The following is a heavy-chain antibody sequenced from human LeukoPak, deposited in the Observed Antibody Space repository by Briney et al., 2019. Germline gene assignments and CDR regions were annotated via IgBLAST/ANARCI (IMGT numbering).Heavy chain of an antibody. J-gene: IGHJ4*02. V-gene: IGHV3-11*04. CDR2: ISSSGSTI. CDR3: ARLLVYNSGGEAFDH. D-gene: IGHD1-20*01. CDR1: GGSISSSSYY. Sequence: LSLTCTVSGGSISSSSYYWGWIRQPPGKGLEWVSYISSSGSTIYYADSVKGRFTFSRDNAKNSLYLQMNSLRAEDTAVYYCARLLVYNSGGEAFDHWGQGTLVTVSS.